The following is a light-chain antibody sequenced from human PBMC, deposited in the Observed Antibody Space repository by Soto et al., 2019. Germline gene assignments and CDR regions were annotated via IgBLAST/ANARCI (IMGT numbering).Light chain of an antibody. CDR2: AAS. CDR3: QQSYSTPLT. CDR1: QSISSY. V-gene: IGKV1-39*01. Sequence: DIQMTQSPSSLSASVGDRFTITCRASQSISSYSYWYQQKPGKAPKLLIYAASSLQSGVPSRFSGSGSGTDFTLTISSLQPEDFATYYCQQSYSTPLTFGPGTKVDI. J-gene: IGKJ3*01.